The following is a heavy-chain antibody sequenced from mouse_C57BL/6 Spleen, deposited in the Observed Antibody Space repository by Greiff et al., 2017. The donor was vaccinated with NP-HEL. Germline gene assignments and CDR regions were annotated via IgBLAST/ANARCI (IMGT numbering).Heavy chain of an antibody. CDR3: ARGGYGSRGNYFDY. CDR2: INPSTGGT. CDR1: GYSFTGYY. D-gene: IGHD1-1*01. V-gene: IGHV1-42*01. J-gene: IGHJ2*01. Sequence: VQLQQSGPELVKPGASVKISCKASGYSFTGYYMNWVKQSPEKSLEWIGEINPSTGGTTYNQKFKAKATLTVDKSSSTAYMQLKSLTSEDSAVYYCARGGYGSRGNYFDYWGQGTTLTVSS.